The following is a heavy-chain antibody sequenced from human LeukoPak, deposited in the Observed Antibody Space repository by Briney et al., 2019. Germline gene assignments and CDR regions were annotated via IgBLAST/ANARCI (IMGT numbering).Heavy chain of an antibody. CDR2: ISAYNGNT. CDR1: GYTFTSYG. V-gene: IGHV1-18*01. Sequence: VASVKVSCKASGYTFTSYGISWVRQAPGQGLEWMGWISAYNGNTNYAQKLQGRVTMTTDTSASTAYMELSSLRSDDTAVYYCARSSREAVTGSFDYWGQGTLVTVSS. D-gene: IGHD4-17*01. CDR3: ARSSREAVTGSFDY. J-gene: IGHJ4*02.